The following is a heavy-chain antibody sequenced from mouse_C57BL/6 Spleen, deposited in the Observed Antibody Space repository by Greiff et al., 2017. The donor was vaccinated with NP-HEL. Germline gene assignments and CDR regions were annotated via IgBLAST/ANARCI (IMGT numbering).Heavy chain of an antibody. Sequence: VQLQQSGAELARPGASVKLSCKASGYTFTSYGISWVKQRTGQGLGWIGEINPRSGNTNYNEKFKGKATLTADKSSSTSYMELRSLTSEDSAVYFCASFYDDFYYCDYWGQGTTLTVSS. J-gene: IGHJ2*01. CDR1: GYTFTSYG. CDR3: ASFYDDFYYCDY. CDR2: INPRSGNT. D-gene: IGHD2-3*01. V-gene: IGHV1-81*01.